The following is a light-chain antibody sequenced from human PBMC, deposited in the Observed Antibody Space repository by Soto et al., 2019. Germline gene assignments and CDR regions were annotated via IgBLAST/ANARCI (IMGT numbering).Light chain of an antibody. CDR3: QQYNTYWT. Sequence: DIQMTQSPSTLSASVGDRVTITCRASQSIRSWLAWYQQKPGKAPKLLIYKASNLESGVPSRFSGSGSGTVFTLTISNLQPDDFATYYCQQYNTYWTCGQGTKVDI. V-gene: IGKV1-5*03. CDR2: KAS. J-gene: IGKJ1*01. CDR1: QSIRSW.